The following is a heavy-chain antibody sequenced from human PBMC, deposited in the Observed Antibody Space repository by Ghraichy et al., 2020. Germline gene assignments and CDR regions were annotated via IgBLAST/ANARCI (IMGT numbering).Heavy chain of an antibody. D-gene: IGHD3-22*01. J-gene: IGHJ5*02. CDR1: GGTFSSYA. Sequence: SVKVSCKASGGTFSSYAISWVRQAPGQGLEWMGGIIPIFGTANYAQKFQGRVTITADESTSTAYMELSSLRSEDTAVYYCARDYYDSSGLPGGDWFDPWGQGTLVTVSS. V-gene: IGHV1-69*13. CDR3: ARDYYDSSGLPGGDWFDP. CDR2: IIPIFGTA.